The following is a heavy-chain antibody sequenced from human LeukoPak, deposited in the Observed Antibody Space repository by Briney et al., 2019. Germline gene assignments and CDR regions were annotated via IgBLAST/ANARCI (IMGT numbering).Heavy chain of an antibody. Sequence: ASVKVSCKASGYTFTSYYMHWVRQAPGQGLEWMGVLNPGSGSTSYAQKFQDRVTMTTDMSTSTVYMELSSLRFEDTAVYYCAKDVTLGSWYGWFDPWGQGTLVIVSS. V-gene: IGHV1-46*01. J-gene: IGHJ5*02. D-gene: IGHD6-13*01. CDR3: AKDVTLGSWYGWFDP. CDR1: GYTFTSYY. CDR2: LNPGSGST.